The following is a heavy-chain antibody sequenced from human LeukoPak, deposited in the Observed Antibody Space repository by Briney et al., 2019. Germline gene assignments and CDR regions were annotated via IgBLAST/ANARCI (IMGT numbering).Heavy chain of an antibody. J-gene: IGHJ6*03. Sequence: RRASVKVSCKASGGTFSSYAISWVRQAPGQGLEWMGGIIPIFGTANYAQKVQGRVTITTDESTSTAFMELSSLRSEDTAVYCCARGGGHCSSTSCPIRAYYYYYMDVWGKGTTVTVSS. CDR3: ARGGGHCSSTSCPIRAYYYYYMDV. D-gene: IGHD2-2*01. CDR2: IIPIFGTA. V-gene: IGHV1-69*05. CDR1: GGTFSSYA.